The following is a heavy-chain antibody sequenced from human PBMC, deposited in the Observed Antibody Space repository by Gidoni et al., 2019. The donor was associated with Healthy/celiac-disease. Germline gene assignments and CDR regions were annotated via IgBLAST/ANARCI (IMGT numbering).Heavy chain of an antibody. V-gene: IGHV1-69*01. CDR2: IIPIFGTA. Sequence: QVQLVQSGAEVKKPGSSVKVACKASGGTFSSYAIRWVRQAPGQGLEWMGGIIPIFGTANYAQKFQGRVTITADESTSTAYMELSSLRSEDTAVYYCASVGGFNLAASLDYWGQGTLVTVSS. CDR3: ASVGGFNLAASLDY. CDR1: GGTFSSYA. D-gene: IGHD6-6*01. J-gene: IGHJ4*02.